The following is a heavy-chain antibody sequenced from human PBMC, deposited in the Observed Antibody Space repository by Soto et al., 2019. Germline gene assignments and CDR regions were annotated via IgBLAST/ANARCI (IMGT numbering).Heavy chain of an antibody. CDR2: IYHNGRT. CDR1: GASVTGTTNY. Sequence: ETLCLTCSVSGASVTGTTNYWGWIRQSAGKGLGEIGNIYHNGRTDYNPTLKNRVAISIEASKTRQSLRLTAVTAADTAMYDCVRQVTGTMWFNWFDSWGQGTLVTVSS. D-gene: IGHD1-7*01. J-gene: IGHJ5*01. CDR3: VRQVTGTMWFNWFDS. V-gene: IGHV4-39*01.